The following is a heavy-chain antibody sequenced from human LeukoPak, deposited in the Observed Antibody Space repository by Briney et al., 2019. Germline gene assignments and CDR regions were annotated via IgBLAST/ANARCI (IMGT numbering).Heavy chain of an antibody. Sequence: GGSLRLSCAASGFTFSSYSMNWVRQAPGKGLEWVSAISGNGGTTYYADSVKGRFTISRDNSKNTLYLQMNSLRAEDTAVYYCAKPRDYYVPFAYWGQGTLVTVSS. CDR2: ISGNGGTT. V-gene: IGHV3-23*01. J-gene: IGHJ4*02. CDR3: AKPRDYYVPFAY. CDR1: GFTFSSYS. D-gene: IGHD3-10*02.